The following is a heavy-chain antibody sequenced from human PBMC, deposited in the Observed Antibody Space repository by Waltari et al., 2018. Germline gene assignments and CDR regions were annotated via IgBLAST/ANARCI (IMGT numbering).Heavy chain of an antibody. CDR1: GGSIGNYY. Sequence: QVLLQESGPGLVKPSETLSLTCTVSGGSIGNYYWTGTRQPPGTGLEWFGYVPNSGTTPSNPSLESRVAISIDMSKNQVSLNLKSVAAADTAVYFCARDAGYCDTSRCTDYLDHWGQGRLVIVSS. D-gene: IGHD2-15*01. CDR2: VPNSGTT. CDR3: ARDAGYCDTSRCTDYLDH. V-gene: IGHV4-59*13. J-gene: IGHJ4*02.